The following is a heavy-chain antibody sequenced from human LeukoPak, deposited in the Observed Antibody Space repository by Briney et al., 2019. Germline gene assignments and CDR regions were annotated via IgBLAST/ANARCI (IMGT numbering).Heavy chain of an antibody. V-gene: IGHV1-2*02. J-gene: IGHJ4*02. Sequence: ASVKVSCKASGYTFTDYYMNWVRQAPGQGLEWMGWINPKSGGTKYAQKFQGRVTMTRDTSITTAYMELTILRSDDTAVFYCVRAGELDYWGQGTLVTVSS. CDR2: INPKSGGT. D-gene: IGHD7-27*01. CDR3: VRAGELDY. CDR1: GYTFTDYY.